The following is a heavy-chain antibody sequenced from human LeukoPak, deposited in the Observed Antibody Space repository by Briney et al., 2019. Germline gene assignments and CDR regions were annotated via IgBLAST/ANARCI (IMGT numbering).Heavy chain of an antibody. CDR1: GFTFSSYV. V-gene: IGHV3-23*01. CDR2: VSGIGGGT. CDR3: AKDRMVNTGRLRSALVS. D-gene: IGHD3-10*01. Sequence: LGGSLRLSCAASGFTFSSYVINWVGQAPGQGLEWVAVVSGIGGGTYYADSVKGRFTISRDNSKNTLYLQMNSLRAEDTAVYYCAKDRMVNTGRLRSALVSWGDGDLVTVSS. J-gene: IGHJ5*01.